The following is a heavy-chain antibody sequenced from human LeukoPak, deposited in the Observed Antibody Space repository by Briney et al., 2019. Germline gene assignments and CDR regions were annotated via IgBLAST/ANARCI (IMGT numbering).Heavy chain of an antibody. CDR3: AREKTLTTYSAFDI. CDR1: GFTFSSYS. J-gene: IGHJ3*02. D-gene: IGHD3-9*01. Sequence: AGGSLRLSCAASGFTFSSYSMNWVRQAPGKGLEWVSSISSSSSYIYYANSVKGRFTISRDNAKNSLYLQMSSLRVEDTAVYYCAREKTLTTYSAFDIWGQGTLVTVSS. V-gene: IGHV3-21*01. CDR2: ISSSSSYI.